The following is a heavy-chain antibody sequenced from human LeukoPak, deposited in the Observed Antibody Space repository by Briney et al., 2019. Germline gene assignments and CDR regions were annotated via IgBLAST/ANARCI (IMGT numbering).Heavy chain of an antibody. Sequence: ASVTVSCKASGYTFTSYYMHWVRQAPGQGLEWMGIINPSGGSTSYAQKFQGRVTMTRDMSTSTVYMELSSLRSDDTAVYYCARDLSTRIAAAGTWGQGTLVTVSS. V-gene: IGHV1-46*01. CDR2: INPSGGST. CDR3: ARDLSTRIAAAGT. J-gene: IGHJ5*02. D-gene: IGHD6-13*01. CDR1: GYTFTSYY.